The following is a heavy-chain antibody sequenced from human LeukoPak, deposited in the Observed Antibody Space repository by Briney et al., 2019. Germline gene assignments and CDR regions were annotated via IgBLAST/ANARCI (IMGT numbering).Heavy chain of an antibody. Sequence: GASVKVSCEASGGTFNSYAISWVRQAPGQGLEWMGGIIPIFGTANYAQKFQGRVTITADESTSTAYMELSSLRSEDTAVYYCARGPPNWGYDYWGPGTLVTVSS. D-gene: IGHD7-27*01. J-gene: IGHJ4*02. CDR2: IIPIFGTA. CDR1: GGTFNSYA. V-gene: IGHV1-69*13. CDR3: ARGPPNWGYDY.